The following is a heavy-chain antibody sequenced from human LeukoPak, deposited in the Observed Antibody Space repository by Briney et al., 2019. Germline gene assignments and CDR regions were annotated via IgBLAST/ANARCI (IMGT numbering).Heavy chain of an antibody. CDR2: LTTDGGST. J-gene: IGHJ4*02. CDR3: AKSLVRWAFDY. D-gene: IGHD1-26*01. Sequence: GGSLRLSCAASGFTFSSYAMSWVRQAPGKGLEWVSSLTTDGGSTEYADSVKGRFTISRDNSKNTLYLQMNSLRAEDTALYYCAKSLVRWAFDYWGQGTLVTVSS. CDR1: GFTFSSYA. V-gene: IGHV3-23*01.